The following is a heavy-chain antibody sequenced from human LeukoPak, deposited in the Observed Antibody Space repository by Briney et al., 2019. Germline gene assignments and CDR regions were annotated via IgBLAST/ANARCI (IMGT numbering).Heavy chain of an antibody. CDR3: AKVGSSGYYNSDFDY. V-gene: IGHV3-30*02. J-gene: IGHJ4*02. Sequence: GGSLRLSCAASGFIFSNYGMHWVRQAPGKGLEWVAFIRYDGSNTYYADSVKGRFTISRDNSKNTLYLQMNSLRADDTAVYNCAKVGSSGYYNSDFDYWGQGTLVTVSS. CDR1: GFIFSNYG. CDR2: IRYDGSNT. D-gene: IGHD6-19*01.